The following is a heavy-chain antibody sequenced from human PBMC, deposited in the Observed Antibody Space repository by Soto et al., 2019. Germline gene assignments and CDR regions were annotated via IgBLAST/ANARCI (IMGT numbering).Heavy chain of an antibody. J-gene: IGHJ1*01. CDR3: ARGRSGYYYDSSGYRPTGHFQH. CDR2: INAGNGNT. CDR1: GYTFTSYA. Sequence: GASVKVSCKASGYTFTSYAMHWVRQAPGQRLEWMGWINAGNGNTKYSQKFQGRVTITRDTSASTAYMELSSLRSEDTAVYYCARGRSGYYYDSSGYRPTGHFQHWGQGTLVTVSS. D-gene: IGHD3-22*01. V-gene: IGHV1-3*01.